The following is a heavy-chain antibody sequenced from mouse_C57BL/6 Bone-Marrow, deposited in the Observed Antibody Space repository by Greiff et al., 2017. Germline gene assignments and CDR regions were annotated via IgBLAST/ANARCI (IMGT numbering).Heavy chain of an antibody. CDR3: AREYYYGSRIDY. CDR1: GYSITSGYY. J-gene: IGHJ2*01. CDR2: ISYDGSN. D-gene: IGHD1-1*01. Sequence: VQRVESGPGLVKPSQSLSLTCSVTGYSITSGYYWNWIRQFPGNKLEWMGYISYDGSNNYNPSLKNRISITRDTSKNQFFLKLNSVTTEDTATYYCAREYYYGSRIDYWGQGTTLTVSS. V-gene: IGHV3-6*01.